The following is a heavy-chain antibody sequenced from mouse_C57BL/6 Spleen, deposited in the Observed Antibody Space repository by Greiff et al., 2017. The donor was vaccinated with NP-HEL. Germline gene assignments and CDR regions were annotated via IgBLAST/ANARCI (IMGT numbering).Heavy chain of an antibody. J-gene: IGHJ2*01. Sequence: VQLQQSGAELVRPGASVKLSCTASGLNIKDDYMHWVKQRPEQGLEWIGWIDPENGDTEYASKFQGKATITADTSSNTAYLQLSSLTSEDTAVYYCTTNHPDYYFDYWGQGTTLTVSS. CDR1: GLNIKDDY. CDR2: IDPENGDT. CDR3: TTNHPDYYFDY. V-gene: IGHV14-4*01.